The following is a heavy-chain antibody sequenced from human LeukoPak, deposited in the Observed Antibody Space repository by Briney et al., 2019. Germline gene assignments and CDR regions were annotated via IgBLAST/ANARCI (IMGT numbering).Heavy chain of an antibody. J-gene: IGHJ3*02. CDR1: GFIFSGSA. Sequence: PGGSLRLSCAASGFIFSGSAMHWVRQGSGKGLEWVGRIRSKANNYATAYTPSVKGRFTISRDDSKNTAYLQMNSLKTEDTAVYYCSRPIGYLDSSGYYYDDAFDMWGQGTMVTVSS. CDR3: SRPIGYLDSSGYYYDDAFDM. CDR2: IRSKANNYAT. V-gene: IGHV3-73*01. D-gene: IGHD3-22*01.